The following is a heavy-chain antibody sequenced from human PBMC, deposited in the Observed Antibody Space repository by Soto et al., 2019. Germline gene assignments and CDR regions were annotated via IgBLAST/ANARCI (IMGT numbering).Heavy chain of an antibody. Sequence: EVQLVESGGVLVQPGESLRLSCAASGFPFSSYEMNWVRQAPGKGLEWVAYISSGGGNTYYAESVKGRFNISRDNAKNSVDLQMNSLRAEDTAVYYCARDRWLRYSGYDWHFDYWGQGTLVTVSS. CDR1: GFPFSSYE. CDR2: ISSGGGNT. V-gene: IGHV3-48*03. J-gene: IGHJ4*02. D-gene: IGHD5-12*01. CDR3: ARDRWLRYSGYDWHFDY.